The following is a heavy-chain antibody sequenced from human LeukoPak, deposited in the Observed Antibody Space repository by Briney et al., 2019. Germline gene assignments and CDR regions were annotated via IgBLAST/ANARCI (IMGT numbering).Heavy chain of an antibody. D-gene: IGHD3-22*01. Sequence: PSETLSLTCTASGGSISSYYWSWIRRPPGKGLEWIGYIYYSGSTNYNPSLKSRVTISVDKSKSQFSLNLSSVTAADTAVYYCARVEKEYYYDSSGYYFHYWGQGTLVTVSS. V-gene: IGHV4-59*01. CDR3: ARVEKEYYYDSSGYYFHY. CDR2: IYYSGST. J-gene: IGHJ4*02. CDR1: GGSISSYY.